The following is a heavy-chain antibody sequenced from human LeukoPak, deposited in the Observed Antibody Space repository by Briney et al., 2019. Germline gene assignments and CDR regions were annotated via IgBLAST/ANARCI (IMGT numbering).Heavy chain of an antibody. V-gene: IGHV1-2*02. J-gene: IGHJ6*03. CDR2: INPNSGGT. CDR1: GYTFTGYY. Sequence: ASVKVSCKASGYTFTGYYMHWVRQAPGQGLEWMGWINPNSGGTNYAQKFQGRVTMTRDTSISTAYMELSRLRSDDTAVYYCATPLLVATTYWDYYYMDVWGKGTTVTVSS. CDR3: ATPLLVATTYWDYYYMDV. D-gene: IGHD5-12*01.